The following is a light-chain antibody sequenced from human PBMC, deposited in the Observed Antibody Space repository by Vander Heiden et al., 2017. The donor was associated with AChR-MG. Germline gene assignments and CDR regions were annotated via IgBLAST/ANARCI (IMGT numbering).Light chain of an antibody. CDR2: AAS. CDR3: QQSYSPRRT. J-gene: IGKJ1*01. V-gene: IGKV1-39*01. CDR1: QSISSF. Sequence: DIEMNQSPSSLYASVGDRVTITCRASQSISSFLNWYQQKPGKAPKVLIYAASNLQSGVPSRFSGSGSGTDFTLTISSLQPEDFATYYCQQSYSPRRTFGQGTKVEIK.